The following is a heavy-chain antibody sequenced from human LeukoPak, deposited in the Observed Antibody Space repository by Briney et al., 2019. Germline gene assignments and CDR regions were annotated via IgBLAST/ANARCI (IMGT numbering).Heavy chain of an antibody. Sequence: SETLSLTCAVYGGSFSGYYWSGIRQPPGKGLEGIGEINHSGSTNYNPSLKSRVTISVDTSKNQFSLKLSSVTAADTAVYYCARLPTIVVVPAARDGLDYWGQGTLVTVSS. CDR1: GGSFSGYY. CDR3: ARLPTIVVVPAARDGLDY. J-gene: IGHJ4*02. CDR2: INHSGST. V-gene: IGHV4-34*01. D-gene: IGHD2-2*01.